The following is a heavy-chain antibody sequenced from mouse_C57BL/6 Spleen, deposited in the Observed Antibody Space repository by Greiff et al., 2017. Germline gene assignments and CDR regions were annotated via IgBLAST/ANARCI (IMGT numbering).Heavy chain of an antibody. V-gene: IGHV5-16*01. CDR2: INYDGSST. J-gene: IGHJ1*03. CDR1: GFTFSDYY. D-gene: IGHD1-1*01. Sequence: EVQLVESEGGLVQPGSSMKLSCTASGFTFSDYYMAWVRQVPEKGLEWVANINYDGSSTYYLDSLKSRFIISRDNAKNILYLQMSSLKSEDTATYYCARDGYYGSRYFDVWGTGTTVTVSS. CDR3: ARDGYYGSRYFDV.